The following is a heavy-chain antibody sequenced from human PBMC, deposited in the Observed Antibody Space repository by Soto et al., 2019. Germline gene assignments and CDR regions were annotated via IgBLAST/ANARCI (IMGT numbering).Heavy chain of an antibody. CDR1: GGTFTTYP. CDR2: IIPMFGTT. V-gene: IGHV1-69*01. J-gene: IGHJ4*02. CDR3: ARQFTDGDYQY. D-gene: IGHD4-17*01. Sequence: QVQLVQSGAEVKKPGSSVKVSCKASGGTFTTYPINWVRQAPGQGLEWMGGIIPMFGTTNYAQKFQGRVTITEDESTSTDYMELSSLRSEDTAMYYCARQFTDGDYQYWGQGTLVTVSS.